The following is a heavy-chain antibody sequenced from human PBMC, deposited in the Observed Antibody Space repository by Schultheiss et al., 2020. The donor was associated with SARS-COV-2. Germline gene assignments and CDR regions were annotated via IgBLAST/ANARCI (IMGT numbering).Heavy chain of an antibody. Sequence: ASVKVSCKASGYTFTGYYMHWVRQAPGQGLEWMGIINPSGGSTSYAQKFQGRVTITRDTSASTAYMELSSLRSEDTAVYYCARDGGGSGSYYAPYYYYGMDVWGQGTTVTVSS. J-gene: IGHJ6*02. V-gene: IGHV1-46*01. CDR2: INPSGGST. D-gene: IGHD3-10*01. CDR1: GYTFTGYY. CDR3: ARDGGGSGSYYAPYYYYGMDV.